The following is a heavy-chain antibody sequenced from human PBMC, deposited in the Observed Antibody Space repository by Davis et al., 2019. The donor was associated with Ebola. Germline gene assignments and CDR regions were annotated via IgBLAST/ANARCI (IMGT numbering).Heavy chain of an antibody. J-gene: IGHJ4*02. D-gene: IGHD1-26*01. CDR1: GYTFTSYY. CDR3: ASPGPVGGSYLHY. Sequence: ASVKVSCKASGYTFTSYYMHWVRQAPGQGLDWLGLINPSGGTPSYAQKFQGRVTMTRDTSTSTVYMELSSLRSEDTAVYYCASPGPVGGSYLHYWGQGTLVTVSS. V-gene: IGHV1-46*01. CDR2: INPSGGTP.